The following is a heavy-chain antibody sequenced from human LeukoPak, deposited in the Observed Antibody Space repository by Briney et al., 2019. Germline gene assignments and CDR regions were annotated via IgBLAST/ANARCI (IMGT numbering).Heavy chain of an antibody. V-gene: IGHV1-8*03. CDR2: MNPNSGNT. J-gene: IGHJ6*03. CDR3: ARARVVRGVLPGYYYYYMDV. CDR1: GYTFTSYD. D-gene: IGHD3-10*01. Sequence: ASVKVSCKASGYTFTSYDINWVRQATGQGLEWMGWMNPNSGNTGYAQKFQGRVTTTRNTSISTAYMELSSLRSEDTAVYYCARARVVRGVLPGYYYYYMDVWGKGTTVTVSS.